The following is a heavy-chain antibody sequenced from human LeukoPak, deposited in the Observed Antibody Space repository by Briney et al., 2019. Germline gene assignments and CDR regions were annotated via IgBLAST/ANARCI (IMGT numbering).Heavy chain of an antibody. CDR3: VANGWYALDI. CDR2: INHSGST. Sequence: PSETLSLTCAVYGGSFSAYYGSWIRQPPGQGLEWIGEINHSGSTNYKPTLRSRVTISVDKSENQFSLNLSSVTAADTAVYYCVANGWYALDIWGQGTMVTVSS. V-gene: IGHV4-34*01. CDR1: GGSFSAYY. D-gene: IGHD6-19*01. J-gene: IGHJ3*02.